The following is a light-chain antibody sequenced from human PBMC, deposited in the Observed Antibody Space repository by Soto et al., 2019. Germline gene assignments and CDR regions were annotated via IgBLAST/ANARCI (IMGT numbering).Light chain of an antibody. J-gene: IGKJ5*01. CDR2: EVS. CDR3: MQSTQLPPT. Sequence: DVVMTQTPLSLSVAPGQPASISSKSSQSLLHITGETFLFWYVQKPGQSPQLLIYEVSTRVSGVPDRFSGSGSGTDFTLEISRVETDDVGIYYCMQSTQLPPTFGQGTRLDIK. CDR1: QSLLHITGETF. V-gene: IGKV2D-29*02.